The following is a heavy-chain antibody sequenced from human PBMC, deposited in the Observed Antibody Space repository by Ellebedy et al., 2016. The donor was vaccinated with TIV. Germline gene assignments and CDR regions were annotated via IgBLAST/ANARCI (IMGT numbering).Heavy chain of an antibody. CDR1: GFTFSSYG. V-gene: IGHV3-33*01. D-gene: IGHD3-10*01. J-gene: IGHJ6*02. Sequence: GESLKISCAASGFTFSSYGMHWVRQAPGKGLEWVAVIWYDESNEYYADSVKGRFTISRNNSKNTLYLQMNSLRAEDTAVYYCARLLGEMGYYYAMDVWGQGTTVTVSS. CDR3: ARLLGEMGYYYAMDV. CDR2: IWYDESNE.